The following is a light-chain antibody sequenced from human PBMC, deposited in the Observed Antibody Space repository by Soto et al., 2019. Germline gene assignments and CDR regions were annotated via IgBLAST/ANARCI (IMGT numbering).Light chain of an antibody. J-gene: IGLJ1*01. Sequence: QSALTQPPSASGSPGQSVTISCTGTSSDVGGYNYVSWYQQHPGKAPKLMIYEVTKRPSGVPDRFSGSKSGSTASLTVSGLQAEDEADYYCNSYAGSKGYVFGTGTKVTVL. CDR2: EVT. V-gene: IGLV2-8*01. CDR3: NSYAGSKGYV. CDR1: SSDVGGYNY.